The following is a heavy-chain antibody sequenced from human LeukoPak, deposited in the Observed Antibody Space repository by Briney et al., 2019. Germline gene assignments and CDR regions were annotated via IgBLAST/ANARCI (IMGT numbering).Heavy chain of an antibody. CDR2: INWNGGST. D-gene: IGHD3-3*01. CDR1: GFTFDDYG. Sequence: GGSLRLSCAASGFTFDDYGMSWVRQAPGKGLEWVSGINWNGGSTGYADSVKGRFTISRDNAKNSLYLQMNSLRAEDTALYYCAGDRITIFGVEYYYYYYMDVWGKGTTVTVSS. CDR3: AGDRITIFGVEYYYYYYMDV. J-gene: IGHJ6*03. V-gene: IGHV3-20*04.